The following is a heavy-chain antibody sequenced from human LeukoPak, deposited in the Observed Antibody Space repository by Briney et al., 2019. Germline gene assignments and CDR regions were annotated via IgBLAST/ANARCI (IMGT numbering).Heavy chain of an antibody. D-gene: IGHD3/OR15-3a*01. CDR3: ARAPLDEYGMDV. Sequence: ASVKVSCKASGYTFTSYYMHWVRQAPGQGLEWMGWINPNSGGTNYAQKFQGWVTMTRDTSISTAYMELSRLRSDDTAVYYCARAPLDEYGMDVWGQGTTVTVSS. J-gene: IGHJ6*02. CDR2: INPNSGGT. CDR1: GYTFTSYY. V-gene: IGHV1-2*04.